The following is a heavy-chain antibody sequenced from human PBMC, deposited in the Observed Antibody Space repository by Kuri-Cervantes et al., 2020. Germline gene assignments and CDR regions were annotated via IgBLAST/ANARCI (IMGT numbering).Heavy chain of an antibody. J-gene: IGHJ4*02. CDR1: GYTFTSYD. CDR3: ARAEGATNTHLDY. Sequence: GESLKISCKASGYTFTSYDINWVRQATGQGLEWMGWMNPNSGNTGYAQKFQGRVTMTRDTSINTAYMELSSLSSEDTAVYYCARAEGATNTHLDYWGQGTLVTVSS. D-gene: IGHD1-26*01. V-gene: IGHV1-8*01. CDR2: MNPNSGNT.